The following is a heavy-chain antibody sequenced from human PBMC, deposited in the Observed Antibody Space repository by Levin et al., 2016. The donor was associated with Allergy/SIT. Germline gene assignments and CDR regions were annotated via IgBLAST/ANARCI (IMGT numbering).Heavy chain of an antibody. J-gene: IGHJ3*02. D-gene: IGHD3-22*01. Sequence: PGKGLEWIGGIYYSGSTYYNPSLKSRVTISVDTSKNQFSLKLSSVTAADTAVYYCARQVDSSGYYYRDAFDIWGQGTMVTVSS. CDR2: IYYSGST. CDR3: ARQVDSSGYYYRDAFDI. V-gene: IGHV4-39*01.